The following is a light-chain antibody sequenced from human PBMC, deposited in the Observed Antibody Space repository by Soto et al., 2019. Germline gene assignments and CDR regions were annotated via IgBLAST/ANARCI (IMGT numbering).Light chain of an antibody. J-gene: IGKJ1*01. CDR1: QGIRND. CDR3: LQDYNLPWT. Sequence: AIQMTQSPSSLSASVGDRVTITCRASQGIRNDLAWYQQKPGKAPKLLIYAASSLQSGVPSRFSGSGSGTDFTITISSLQPDDSATYYCLQDYNLPWTFGQGTKVEIK. V-gene: IGKV1-6*01. CDR2: AAS.